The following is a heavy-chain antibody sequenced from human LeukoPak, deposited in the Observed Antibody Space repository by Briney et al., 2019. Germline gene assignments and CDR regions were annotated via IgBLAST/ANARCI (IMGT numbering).Heavy chain of an antibody. D-gene: IGHD2-2*01. CDR2: ISYDGNNK. Sequence: PGGSLRLSCAASGFTFSSYGMHWVRQAPGKGLEWVTVISYDGNNKYYADSVKGRFTISRDNSKNTLYLQMNSLRAEDTAVYYCANAHPSYCSSTSCHYWGQGTLVTVSS. V-gene: IGHV3-30*18. CDR3: ANAHPSYCSSTSCHY. J-gene: IGHJ4*02. CDR1: GFTFSSYG.